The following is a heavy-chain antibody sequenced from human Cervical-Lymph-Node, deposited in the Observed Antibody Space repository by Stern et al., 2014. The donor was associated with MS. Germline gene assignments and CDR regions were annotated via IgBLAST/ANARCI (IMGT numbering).Heavy chain of an antibody. CDR2: IYPGDSDT. J-gene: IGHJ4*02. CDR1: GYSFTANW. V-gene: IGHV5-51*01. D-gene: IGHD4-17*01. Sequence: VQLEQSGAEVKKPGESLKISCKGSGYSFTANWIAWVRQMPGKGLEWTGIIYPGDSDTRYSPSFQAQVTISADNSISTASLQWSSLKASDTAMYYCARDYGDYAFDYWGQGTLVTVSS. CDR3: ARDYGDYAFDY.